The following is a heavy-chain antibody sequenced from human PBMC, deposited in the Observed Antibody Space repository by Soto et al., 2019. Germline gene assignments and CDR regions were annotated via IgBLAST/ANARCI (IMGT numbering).Heavy chain of an antibody. V-gene: IGHV1-2*02. CDR2: INPNSGGT. CDR1: GYTFTGYY. D-gene: IGHD2-15*01. Sequence: ASVKVSCEASGYTFTGYYMHWVRQAPGQGLEWMGWINPNSGGTNYAQKFQGRVTMTRDTSISTAYMELSRLRSDDTAVYYCARDFVVVVAATPDYYYGMDVWGQGTTVTVSS. J-gene: IGHJ6*02. CDR3: ARDFVVVVAATPDYYYGMDV.